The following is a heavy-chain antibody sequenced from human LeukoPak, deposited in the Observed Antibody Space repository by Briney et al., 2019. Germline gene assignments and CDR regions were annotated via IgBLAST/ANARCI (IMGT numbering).Heavy chain of an antibody. V-gene: IGHV4-4*07. Sequence: SETLSLTCTVSGGSISSYYWSWIRQPAGKGLEWIGRIYTSGSTNYNPSLKSRVTMSVDTSKNQFSLKLSSVTAADTAVYYCARPSVAGTVYYYYYGMDVWGQGTTVTVSS. CDR1: GGSISSYY. D-gene: IGHD6-19*01. CDR2: IYTSGST. J-gene: IGHJ6*02. CDR3: ARPSVAGTVYYYYYGMDV.